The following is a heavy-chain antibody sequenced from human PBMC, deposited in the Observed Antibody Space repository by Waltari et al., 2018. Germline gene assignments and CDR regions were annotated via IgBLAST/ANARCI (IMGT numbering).Heavy chain of an antibody. D-gene: IGHD6-13*01. Sequence: EVQLLESGGGLVQPGGSLRLSCAASGFTFSSYAMSWVRQAPGRGLEWVSAISGSGGSTYYADSVKGRFTISRDNSKNTLYLQMNSLRAEDTAVYYCAKVYSSSWAYYYYGMDVWGQGTTVTVSS. CDR2: ISGSGGST. CDR3: AKVYSSSWAYYYYGMDV. J-gene: IGHJ6*02. CDR1: GFTFSSYA. V-gene: IGHV3-23*01.